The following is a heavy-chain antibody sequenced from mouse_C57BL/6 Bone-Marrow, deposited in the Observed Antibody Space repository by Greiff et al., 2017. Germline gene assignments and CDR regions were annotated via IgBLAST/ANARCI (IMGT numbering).Heavy chain of an antibody. CDR2: IDPSDSYT. CDR1: GYTFTSYW. Sequence: VQLQQSGAELVKPGASVKLSCKASGYTFTSYWMQWVKQRPGQGLEWIGEIDPSDSYTNYNQKFKGKATLTVDTSSSTAYMQLSSLTSEDSAVYDCARWGNYWGQGTTLTVSS. CDR3: ARWGNY. J-gene: IGHJ2*01. V-gene: IGHV1-50*01.